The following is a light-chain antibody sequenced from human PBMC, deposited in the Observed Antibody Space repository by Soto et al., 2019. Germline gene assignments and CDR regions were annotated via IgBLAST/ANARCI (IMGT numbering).Light chain of an antibody. CDR2: WAS. V-gene: IGKV4-1*01. J-gene: IGKJ1*01. CDR1: QSIFYSSNNKNY. Sequence: DIVMTQSPDSLAVSLGERATINCKSSQSIFYSSNNKNYLTWYQQKPGQPPKLLIYWASTRESGVPDRFSGSGSGTDFTLTISSLQAEDVAVYYCQQYYSTLWTFGQGTKVDI. CDR3: QQYYSTLWT.